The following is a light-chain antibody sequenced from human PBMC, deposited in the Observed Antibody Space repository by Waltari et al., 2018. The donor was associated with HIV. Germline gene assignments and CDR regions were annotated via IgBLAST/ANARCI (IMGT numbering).Light chain of an antibody. J-gene: IGLJ3*02. CDR2: EVT. Sequence: QSALTQAASVSGSPGQSITISCTGTNGDVGSYDFVSWYQQLPGKAPKLLIYEVTRRPSGVSALFSGSKSANTASLTISGLRAEDEGDYYCCSYAGAGTFNWVFGGGTKLTVL. CDR3: CSYAGAGTFNWV. V-gene: IGLV2-23*02. CDR1: NGDVGSYDF.